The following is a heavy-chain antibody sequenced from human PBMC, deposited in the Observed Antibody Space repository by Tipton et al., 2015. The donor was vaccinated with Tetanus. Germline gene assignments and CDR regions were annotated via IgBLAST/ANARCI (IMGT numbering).Heavy chain of an antibody. Sequence: LSLTCTVSGGSISSYYWSWIRQPPGKGLEWIGYIFDTGSTNYNPSLKSRVTMSVDTSKNQFSLHLTSVTAADTAVYYCARGWGSSWYYFDNWGQGTLVTVSS. D-gene: IGHD6-13*01. CDR2: IFDTGST. J-gene: IGHJ4*02. CDR3: ARGWGSSWYYFDN. CDR1: GGSISSYY. V-gene: IGHV4-59*01.